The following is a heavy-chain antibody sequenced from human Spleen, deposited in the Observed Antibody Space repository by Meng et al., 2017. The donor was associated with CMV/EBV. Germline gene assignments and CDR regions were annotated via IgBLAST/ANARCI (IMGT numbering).Heavy chain of an antibody. Sequence: GESLKISCAASGFNVDDYAMHWVRQAPGKGLEWVSRINSDGSSTTYADSVKGRFTISRDNAKNSLYLQMNRLRAEDTAVYYCSRDLRSLTSIAVGFDPWGQGTLVTVSS. CDR1: GFNVDDYA. V-gene: IGHV3-74*01. CDR2: INSDGSST. J-gene: IGHJ5*02. D-gene: IGHD6-19*01. CDR3: SRDLRSLTSIAVGFDP.